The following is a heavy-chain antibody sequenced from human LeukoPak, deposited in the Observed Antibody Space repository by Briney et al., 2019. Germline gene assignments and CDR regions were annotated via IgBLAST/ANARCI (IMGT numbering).Heavy chain of an antibody. J-gene: IGHJ4*02. D-gene: IGHD3-16*02. Sequence: AGGSLRLSCAASGFTFSSYAMSWVRQAPGKGLECVAIISYDGNNKYYADSVKGRFTVSRDNSKNILYLQMKSLRTEDTAVYYCAIGDGLGKLSSSFEYWGQGTLVTVSS. CDR2: ISYDGNNK. V-gene: IGHV3-30*03. CDR1: GFTFSSYA. CDR3: AIGDGLGKLSSSFEY.